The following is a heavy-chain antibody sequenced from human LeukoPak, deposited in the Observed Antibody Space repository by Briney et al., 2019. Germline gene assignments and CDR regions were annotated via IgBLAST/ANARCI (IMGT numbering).Heavy chain of an antibody. V-gene: IGHV1-69*10. CDR2: IIPILGTA. J-gene: IGHJ4*02. CDR1: GGTFSSYA. Sequence: SVKVSCKASGGTFSSYAISWVRQAPGQGLEWMGGIIPILGTANYAQKFQGRVTITADKSTSTAYMELSSLRSDDTAVYYCARDGGGIVGAPFDYWGQGTLVTVSS. D-gene: IGHD1-26*01. CDR3: ARDGGGIVGAPFDY.